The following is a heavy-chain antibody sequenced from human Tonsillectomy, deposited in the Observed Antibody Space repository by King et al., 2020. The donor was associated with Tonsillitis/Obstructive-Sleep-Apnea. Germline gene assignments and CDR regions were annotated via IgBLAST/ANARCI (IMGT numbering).Heavy chain of an antibody. CDR3: ARGYCISTSCYAPFDH. V-gene: IGHV5-51*01. CDR2: IFPGDSDS. J-gene: IGHJ4*01. Sequence: QLVQSGAEVKKPGESLKIACKASGYNFPTSWIGWVRQMPGKGLEWMGSIFPGDSDSRYSASFQGQVPMSADKSISTAYLQWSSLKASDTAMYYSARGYCISTSCYAPFDHWGHGPLVTVSS. CDR1: GYNFPTSW. D-gene: IGHD2-2*01.